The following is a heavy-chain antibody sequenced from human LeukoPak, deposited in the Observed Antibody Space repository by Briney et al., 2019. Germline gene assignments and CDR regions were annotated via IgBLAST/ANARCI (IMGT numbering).Heavy chain of an antibody. CDR1: GYTFTSYD. CDR2: MNPNSGNT. CDR3: AIADIAARPSYYYYMDV. D-gene: IGHD6-6*01. Sequence: ASVQVSCKASGYTFTSYDINWVRQATGQGLEWMGWMNPNSGNTGYAQKFQGRVTMTRNTSISTAYMELSSLRSEDTAVYYCAIADIAARPSYYYYMDVWGKGTTVTVSS. J-gene: IGHJ6*03. V-gene: IGHV1-8*01.